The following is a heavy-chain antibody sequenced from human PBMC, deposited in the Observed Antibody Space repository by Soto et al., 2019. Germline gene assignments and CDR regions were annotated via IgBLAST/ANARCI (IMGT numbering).Heavy chain of an antibody. V-gene: IGHV3-23*01. CDR3: TKGSRGYTNYFFDS. CDR2: ISGSGASS. Sequence: GGSLRLSCAASGFSFGGYAMIWVRQAPGKGLEWVAAISGSGASSFFADSVRGRFVISRDNSQNTVFLQMSNLRAEDTAMYYCTKGSRGYTNYFFDSWGLGTLVTVSS. J-gene: IGHJ4*02. CDR1: GFSFGGYA. D-gene: IGHD6-25*01.